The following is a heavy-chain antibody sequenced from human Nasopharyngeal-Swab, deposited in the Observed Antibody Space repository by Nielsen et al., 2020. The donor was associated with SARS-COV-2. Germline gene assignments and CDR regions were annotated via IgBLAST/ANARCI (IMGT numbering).Heavy chain of an antibody. J-gene: IGHJ6*02. Sequence: ASVKVSCKASGYTFTGYYMHWVRQAPGQGLEWMGWINPNSGGTNYAQKFQGWVTMTRDTSISTAYMELSRLRSDDTAVYYCARERRIVATILSAYYYGMDVWGQGTTVTVSS. D-gene: IGHD5-12*01. CDR1: GYTFTGYY. CDR2: INPNSGGT. V-gene: IGHV1-2*04. CDR3: ARERRIVATILSAYYYGMDV.